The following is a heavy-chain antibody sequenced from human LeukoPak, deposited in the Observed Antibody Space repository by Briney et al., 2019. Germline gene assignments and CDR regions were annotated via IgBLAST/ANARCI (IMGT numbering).Heavy chain of an antibody. D-gene: IGHD6-6*01. Sequence: SVKVSCKASGGTFSSYAISWVRQAPGQGLEWMGGIIPIFGTANYAQKFQGRVTITADESTSTAYMELSSLRSEDTAVYYCASTGDSSSIAAQGYWGQGTLVTVSS. CDR3: ASTGDSSSIAAQGY. V-gene: IGHV1-69*13. CDR2: IIPIFGTA. J-gene: IGHJ4*02. CDR1: GGTFSSYA.